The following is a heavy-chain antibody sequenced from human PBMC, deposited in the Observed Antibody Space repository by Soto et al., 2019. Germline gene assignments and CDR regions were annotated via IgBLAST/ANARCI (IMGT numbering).Heavy chain of an antibody. Sequence: QVQLQQWGAGLLKPSETLSLTCAVYGGSFSGYYWSWIRQPPGKGLEWIGEINHSGSTNYNPSLKSRVTTSVDTSKNQFSLKLRSVTAADTAVYYCARVLTRPLRLWGQGTLVTVSS. D-gene: IGHD6-25*01. CDR1: GGSFSGYY. V-gene: IGHV4-34*01. J-gene: IGHJ4*02. CDR3: ARVLTRPLRL. CDR2: INHSGST.